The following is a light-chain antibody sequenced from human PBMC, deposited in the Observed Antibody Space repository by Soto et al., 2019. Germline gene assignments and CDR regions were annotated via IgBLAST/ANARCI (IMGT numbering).Light chain of an antibody. J-gene: IGKJ3*01. CDR1: QSVSSY. CDR2: DAS. Sequence: EIVLTQSPATLSLSPGERATLSCRASQSVSSYLAWYQQKPGQAPRLLIYDASSRATGIPARFSGSGSGTDFTLTISSLEPEDFVVYCGQQLSNWLFTFGPDTKVDIK. CDR3: QQLSNWLFT. V-gene: IGKV3-11*01.